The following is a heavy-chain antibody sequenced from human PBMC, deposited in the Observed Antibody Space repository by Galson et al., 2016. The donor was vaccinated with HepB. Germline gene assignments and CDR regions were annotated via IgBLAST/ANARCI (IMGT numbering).Heavy chain of an antibody. J-gene: IGHJ4*02. Sequence: SLRLSCAASGFTFSSYGMNWVRQAPGKGLEWVAVISSDGSTKYYADYAKGRFTISRDNSKNTLYLQMNSLRAEDTAVYYCAKNDILTGYSAFDYWGQGTLVTVSS. V-gene: IGHV3-30*18. CDR1: GFTFSSYG. D-gene: IGHD3-9*01. CDR2: ISSDGSTK. CDR3: AKNDILTGYSAFDY.